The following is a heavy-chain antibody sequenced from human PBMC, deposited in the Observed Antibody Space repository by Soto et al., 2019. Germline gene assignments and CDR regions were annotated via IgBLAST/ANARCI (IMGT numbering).Heavy chain of an antibody. D-gene: IGHD6-13*01. CDR3: ARELMPAAGSGDFYAMDV. V-gene: IGHV3-30*04. CDR2: ITYNGNE. CDR1: GFTFSSYT. J-gene: IGHJ6*02. Sequence: PGGSLRLSCAASGFTFSSYTMHWVRQAPGKGLEWVAVITYNGNECYTDSVRGRFTISRDSSRTTVYLQMNSLRPGDTALYYCARELMPAAGSGDFYAMDVWGQGTTVTVSS.